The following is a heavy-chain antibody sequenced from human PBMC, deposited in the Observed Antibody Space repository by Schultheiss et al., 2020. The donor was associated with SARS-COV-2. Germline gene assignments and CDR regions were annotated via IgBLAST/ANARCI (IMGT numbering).Heavy chain of an antibody. J-gene: IGHJ6*02. CDR3: ATHHPSTARTYAMDV. CDR1: GHTRTESS. CDR2: FDPEDAVT. V-gene: IGHV1-24*01. Sequence: ASVKVSCKVSGHTRTESSMHWVRQAPGKGLEWMGGFDPEDAVTIYSQKFQGRVIMTEDTATVTAYMELSSLRSEDTAVYYCATHHPSTARTYAMDVWGHGTTVTVSS.